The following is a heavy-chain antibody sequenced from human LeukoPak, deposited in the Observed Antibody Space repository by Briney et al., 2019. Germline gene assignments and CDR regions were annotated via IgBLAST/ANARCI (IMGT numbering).Heavy chain of an antibody. Sequence: PSETLSLTCTVSGDSISGISYYWGWIRQSPGTGLEWIGSIYPSGDTHYNPSLKSRLTVSVDMSKNQFFLKLTSVTAADTALYYCVRHPGGGHTEGYFDFWGQGVLSPSPQ. D-gene: IGHD3-16*01. CDR3: VRHPGGGHTEGYFDF. CDR1: GDSISGISYY. V-gene: IGHV4-39*01. J-gene: IGHJ4*02. CDR2: IYPSGDT.